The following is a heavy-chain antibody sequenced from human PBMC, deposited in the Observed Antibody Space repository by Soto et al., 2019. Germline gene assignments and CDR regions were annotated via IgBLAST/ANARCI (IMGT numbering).Heavy chain of an antibody. CDR1: GFTVSSNY. J-gene: IGHJ6*02. Sequence: AGGSLRLSCAASGFTVSSNYMSWVRQAPGKGLEWVSVIYSGGSTYYADSVKGRFTISRDNSKNTLYLQMNSLRSEDTAVYYCATYDVKLLWFGELYSYYYYGMDVWGQGTTVTVSS. D-gene: IGHD3-10*01. V-gene: IGHV3-53*01. CDR2: IYSGGST. CDR3: ATYDVKLLWFGELYSYYYYGMDV.